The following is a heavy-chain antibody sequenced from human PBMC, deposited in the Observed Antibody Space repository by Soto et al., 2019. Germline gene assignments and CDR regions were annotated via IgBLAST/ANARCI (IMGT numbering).Heavy chain of an antibody. CDR2: ISSSSSTI. V-gene: IGHV3-48*02. J-gene: IGHJ6*02. D-gene: IGHD6-6*01. Sequence: PGGSLRLSWAASGFTFSSYSMNWVRQAPGKGLEWVSYISSSSSTIYYADSVKGRFTISRDNAKNSLYLQMNSLRDEDTAVYYCAKDLQLPEHRRYYYYYYGMDVWGQGTTVTVSS. CDR3: AKDLQLPEHRRYYYYYYGMDV. CDR1: GFTFSSYS.